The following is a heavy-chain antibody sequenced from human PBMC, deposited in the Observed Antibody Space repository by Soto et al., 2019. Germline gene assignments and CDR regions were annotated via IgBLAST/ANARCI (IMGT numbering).Heavy chain of an antibody. V-gene: IGHV6-1*01. CDR1: GDSVSSNSAA. J-gene: IGHJ6*02. Sequence: SQTLSLTCTISGDSVSSNSAAWNWIRQSPSRGLEWLGRTYYRSKWYNDYAVSVKSRITINPDTSKNQFSLQLNSVTPEDTAVYYCARTQSITMVRGVPMHVWGQGTTVTVSS. D-gene: IGHD3-10*01. CDR2: TYYRSKWYN. CDR3: ARTQSITMVRGVPMHV.